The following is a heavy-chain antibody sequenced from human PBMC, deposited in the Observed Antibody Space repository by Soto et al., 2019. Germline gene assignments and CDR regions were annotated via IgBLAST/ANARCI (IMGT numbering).Heavy chain of an antibody. CDR2: ISSDGDNT. Sequence: VGSLRLSCAASGFTFDDFALNWVRQAPGKGLEWVSTISSDGDNTHYADSVKGRLTISRDNSRRMLYLQMNSLKVDDTAVYYCARDPSTGSADYWGQGTVVTVSS. CDR1: GFTFDDFA. D-gene: IGHD3-9*01. CDR3: ARDPSTGSADY. J-gene: IGHJ4*02. V-gene: IGHV3-23*01.